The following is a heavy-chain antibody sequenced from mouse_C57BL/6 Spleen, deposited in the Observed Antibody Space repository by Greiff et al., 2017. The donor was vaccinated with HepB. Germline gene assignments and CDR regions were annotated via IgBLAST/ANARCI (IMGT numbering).Heavy chain of an antibody. CDR3: ARERLTTVVATPFAY. D-gene: IGHD1-1*01. V-gene: IGHV5-4*01. Sequence: EVKLVESGGGLVKPGGSLKLSCAASGFTFSSYAMSWVRQTPEKRLEWVATISDGGSYTYYPDNVKGRFTIYRDNAKNNLYLQMSHLKSEDTAMYYCARERLTTVVATPFAYWGQGTLVTVSA. J-gene: IGHJ3*01. CDR2: ISDGGSYT. CDR1: GFTFSSYA.